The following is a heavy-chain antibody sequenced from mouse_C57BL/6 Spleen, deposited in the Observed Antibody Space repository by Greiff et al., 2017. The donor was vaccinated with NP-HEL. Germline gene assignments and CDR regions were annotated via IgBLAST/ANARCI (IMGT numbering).Heavy chain of an antibody. V-gene: IGHV5-6*01. CDR2: ISSGGSYT. Sequence: EVQLVESGGDLVKPGGSLKLSCAASGFTFSSYGMSWVRQTPDKRLEWVATISSGGSYTYYPYSVKGRFTISRDNAKNTLYLQMSSLKSEDTAMYYCAKEDYFDYWGQGTTLTVSS. J-gene: IGHJ2*01. CDR1: GFTFSSYG. CDR3: AKEDYFDY.